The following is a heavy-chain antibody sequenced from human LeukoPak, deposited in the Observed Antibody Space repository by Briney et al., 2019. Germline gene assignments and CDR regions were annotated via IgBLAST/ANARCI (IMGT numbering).Heavy chain of an antibody. CDR3: ARGGVAARRYWLDP. D-gene: IGHD6-6*01. J-gene: IGHJ5*02. CDR2: IYHSGST. CDR1: YGSISSINW. Sequence: PSETLSLTCAVSYGSISSINWWSWVRPPPGKGLEWIGDIYHSGSTNYNPALKSRVTISVDKSKNHFSLKLNSVTAADTAVYYCARGGVAARRYWLDPWGQGTLVTVSS. V-gene: IGHV4-4*02.